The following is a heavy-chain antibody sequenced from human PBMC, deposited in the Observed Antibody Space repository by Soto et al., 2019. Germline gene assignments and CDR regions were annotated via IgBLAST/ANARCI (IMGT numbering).Heavy chain of an antibody. Sequence: QVRLQESGPGLVKPSETLSLTCTVSGGSFTDYYWTWIRQPPGKGLQWVGYIYYTGSTSYNPSLKSRVTISLDTSKNQFSLNLGSVPAADTAIYFCARMGAATDFWGQGTLVTVSS. D-gene: IGHD3-16*01. CDR2: IYYTGST. CDR3: ARMGAATDF. V-gene: IGHV4-59*08. CDR1: GGSFTDYY. J-gene: IGHJ4*02.